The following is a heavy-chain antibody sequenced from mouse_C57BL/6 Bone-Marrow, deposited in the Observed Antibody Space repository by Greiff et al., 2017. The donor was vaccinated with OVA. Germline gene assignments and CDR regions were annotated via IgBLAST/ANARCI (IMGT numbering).Heavy chain of an antibody. J-gene: IGHJ4*01. V-gene: IGHV14-4*01. Sequence: EVKLVESGAELVRPGASVKLSCTASGFNIKDDYMHWVKQRPEQGLEWIGWIDPENGDTEYASKFQGKATITADTSSNTAYLQLSSLTSEDTAVYYCTTGGSSYGYAMDYWGQGTSVTVSS. CDR3: TTGGSSYGYAMDY. CDR1: GFNIKDDY. CDR2: IDPENGDT. D-gene: IGHD1-1*01.